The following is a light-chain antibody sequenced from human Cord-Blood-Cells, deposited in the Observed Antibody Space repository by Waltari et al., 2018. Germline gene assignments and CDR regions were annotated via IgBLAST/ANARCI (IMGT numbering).Light chain of an antibody. V-gene: IGLV3-25*03. CDR3: QSADSSGTWV. Sequence: SYELTQPPSVSVSPGQTARITCSGDALPKQYAYWYQQKPGQAPVLVIYKDSGRPSGIPELFSGSSSGTTVTLTISGGQAEDEADYYGQSADSSGTWVFGGGTKLTVL. J-gene: IGLJ3*02. CDR1: ALPKQY. CDR2: KDS.